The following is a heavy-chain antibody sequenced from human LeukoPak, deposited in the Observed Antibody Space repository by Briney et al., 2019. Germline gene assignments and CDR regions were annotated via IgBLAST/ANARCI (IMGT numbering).Heavy chain of an antibody. J-gene: IGHJ2*01. CDR3: ARAPVGATTLWYFDL. CDR1: GGSISDTSYY. V-gene: IGHV4-39*01. Sequence: SETLSLTCTVSGGSISDTSYYWGWIRQPPGKGLEWIGSIYYSGSTYYNPSLKSRVTISVDTSKNQFSLRLSSVTAADTAVYYCARAPVGATTLWYFDLWGRGTLVTVSS. D-gene: IGHD1-26*01. CDR2: IYYSGST.